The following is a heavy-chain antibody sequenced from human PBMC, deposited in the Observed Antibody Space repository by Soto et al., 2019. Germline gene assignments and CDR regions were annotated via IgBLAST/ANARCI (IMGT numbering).Heavy chain of an antibody. CDR2: IYHSGST. V-gene: IGHV4-30-2*03. J-gene: IGHJ4*02. D-gene: IGHD3-22*01. CDR3: ARHPSYYYDSSGYFQPFDY. Sequence: SETLSLTCAVSGGSISSGGYSWSWIRQPPGKGLEWIGYIYHSGSTYYNPSLKNRVTISVDTSKKQFSLKLSSVTAADTAVYYCARHPSYYYDSSGYFQPFDYWGQGTLVTVSS. CDR1: GGSISSGGYS.